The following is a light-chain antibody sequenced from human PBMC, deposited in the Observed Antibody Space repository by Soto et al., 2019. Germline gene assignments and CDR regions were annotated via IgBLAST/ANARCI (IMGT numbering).Light chain of an antibody. Sequence: SYELTQPPSVSVSPGQTASITCSGDKLGDRYACWYQQKPGQSPVLVLYEDTKRPSGIPERFSGSNSGNTATLTISGTQAMDEADYYCQAWDISTAVFGGGTKLTVL. CDR3: QAWDISTAV. CDR2: EDT. V-gene: IGLV3-1*01. CDR1: KLGDRY. J-gene: IGLJ2*01.